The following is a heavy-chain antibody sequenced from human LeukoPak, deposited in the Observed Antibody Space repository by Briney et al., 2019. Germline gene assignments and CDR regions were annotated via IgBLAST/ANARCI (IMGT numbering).Heavy chain of an antibody. V-gene: IGHV4-38-2*02. CDR1: GYSISTGSY. J-gene: IGHJ5*02. CDR3: ARDKGDYGDYYWFDP. Sequence: SETLSLTCTVSGYSISTGSYWGWIRQPPGKGLEWIGNIQYRGDSYYNPSLKSRVTISLDTSKNQFSLRLNSVTAADTAVYYCARDKGDYGDYYWFDPWGQGTLVTVSS. CDR2: IQYRGDS. D-gene: IGHD4-17*01.